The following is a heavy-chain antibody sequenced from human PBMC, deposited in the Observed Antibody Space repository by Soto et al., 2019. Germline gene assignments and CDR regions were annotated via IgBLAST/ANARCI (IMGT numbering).Heavy chain of an antibody. J-gene: IGHJ3*02. CDR2: ISSGGDT. D-gene: IGHD3-22*01. CDR3: AKDYSSGYYAFDI. CDR1: GFTFTTYA. V-gene: IGHV3-23*01. Sequence: PVGSVRLSCAPSGFTFTTYAMSWVRQAPGKGLEWVSSISSGGDTYYADSVKGRFTISRDSSKNTLYLQMNNLRAEDTATYYCAKDYSSGYYAFDIWGRGTMVTVSS.